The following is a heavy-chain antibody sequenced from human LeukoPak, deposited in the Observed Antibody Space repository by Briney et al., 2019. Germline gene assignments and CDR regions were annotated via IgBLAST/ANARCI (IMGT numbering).Heavy chain of an antibody. V-gene: IGHV4-34*01. CDR3: TRMTAGHDY. D-gene: IGHD2-21*02. CDR2: INHSGYT. CDR1: GVSFDDYY. Sequence: SETLSLTCAVSGVSFDDYYWSWVRQTPGKGLEWIGEINHSGYTNDSPSLKSRVTLSIDTSRKQFSLNLRSVTVADTGIYYCTRMTAGHDYWGQGTLITVSS. J-gene: IGHJ4*02.